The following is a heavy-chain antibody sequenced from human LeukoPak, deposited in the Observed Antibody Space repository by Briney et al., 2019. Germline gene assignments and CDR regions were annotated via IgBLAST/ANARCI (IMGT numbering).Heavy chain of an antibody. V-gene: IGHV3-15*01. D-gene: IGHD3-10*01. J-gene: IGHJ4*02. CDR2: IKSKTDGGTT. Sequence: AGGSLRLSCAASGFTFSNAWMSWVRQAPGKGLESVGRIKSKTDGGTTDYAAPVKGRFTISRDDSKNTLYLQMNSLKTEDTAVYYCTTVSRNYYGSGSHDYWGQGTLVTVSS. CDR1: GFTFSNAW. CDR3: TTVSRNYYGSGSHDY.